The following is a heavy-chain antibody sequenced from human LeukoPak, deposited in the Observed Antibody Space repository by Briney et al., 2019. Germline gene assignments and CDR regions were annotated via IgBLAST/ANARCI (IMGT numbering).Heavy chain of an antibody. D-gene: IGHD1-14*01. J-gene: IGHJ6*02. Sequence: GGTLRLSCAASGFTFTTYALHWHRQAPGKGLEGGAEITYDGSKNLYEDSVKGSFTISRDDSKNTLYLQMNSLRPEDTAVYYCARGRTAHYYYAMDVWGQGTTVTASS. CDR2: ITYDGSKN. CDR3: ARGRTAHYYYAMDV. CDR1: GFTFTTYA. V-gene: IGHV3-30-3*01.